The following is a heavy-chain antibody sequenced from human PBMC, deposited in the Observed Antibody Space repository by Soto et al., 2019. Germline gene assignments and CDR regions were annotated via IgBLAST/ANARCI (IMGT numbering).Heavy chain of an antibody. J-gene: IGHJ4*02. CDR2: IIPFCGTT. V-gene: IGHV1-69*01. Sequence: QVQLVQSGAEVKKPGSSVKVSCKASGGTFTRYTVTWVRQAPGQGLEWMGGIIPFCGTTNYAQKFQGRVTMTADDATGTAYMQLSSLMSEDTAIYYCVREGEPYCSSLHCPFDWWGQGTLVTVSS. CDR3: VREGEPYCSSLHCPFDW. D-gene: IGHD2-2*01. CDR1: GGTFTRYT.